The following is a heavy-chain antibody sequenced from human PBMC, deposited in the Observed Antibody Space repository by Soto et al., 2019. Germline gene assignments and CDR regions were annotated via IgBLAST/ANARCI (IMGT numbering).Heavy chain of an antibody. Sequence: PGGSLRLSCAASGLTFSNFVMRWVRQTPGKGLEWVSTITETGGDTYYTDSVKGRFTVSRDNSKNTLYLQMTSLRAEDTALYYCTKASSDRHHMDVWGQGTTVTVSS. V-gene: IGHV3-23*01. CDR2: ITETGGDT. CDR1: GLTFSNFV. J-gene: IGHJ6*02. CDR3: TKASSDRHHMDV.